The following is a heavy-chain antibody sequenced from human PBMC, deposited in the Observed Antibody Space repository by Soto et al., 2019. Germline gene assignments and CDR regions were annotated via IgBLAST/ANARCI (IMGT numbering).Heavy chain of an antibody. J-gene: IGHJ4*02. Sequence: SETLSLTCAVSGGSISSGGYSWSWIRQPPGKGLEWIGYIYHSGSTYYNPSLKSRVTISVDRSKNQFSLKLSSVTAAYTAVYYCARGAPVDLDYWGQGTLVTVSS. CDR1: GGSISSGGYS. V-gene: IGHV4-30-2*01. CDR3: ARGAPVDLDY. CDR2: IYHSGST.